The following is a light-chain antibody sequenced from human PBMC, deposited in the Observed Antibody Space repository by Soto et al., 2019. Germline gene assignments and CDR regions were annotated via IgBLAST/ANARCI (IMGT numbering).Light chain of an antibody. J-gene: IGKJ1*01. CDR3: QQLGSYPPWT. CDR2: AAS. Sequence: IQMTQFPSTLSASLGDRVAITCRASHSITNWLAWYQQKPGKAPKLLIFAASTLQSGVPSRFSGSGSATEFTLTISSLQPEDCATYYCQQLGSYPPWTFGQGTKVDIK. CDR1: HSITNW. V-gene: IGKV1-5*01.